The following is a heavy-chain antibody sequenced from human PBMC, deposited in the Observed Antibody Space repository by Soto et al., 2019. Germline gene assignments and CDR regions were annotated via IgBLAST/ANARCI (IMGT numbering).Heavy chain of an antibody. Sequence: ASVKVSCKPSGYALTSYSMHWVRRATGQRFEWMGCVNGASDNTNYAQKLQGRVTMTTDTSTATAYLEVRSLRSDDTAVYYCARDGERWLQLGWFDPWGQGTLVTVSS. CDR1: GYALTSYS. D-gene: IGHD5-12*01. CDR3: ARDGERWLQLGWFDP. CDR2: VNGASDNT. V-gene: IGHV1-3*01. J-gene: IGHJ5*02.